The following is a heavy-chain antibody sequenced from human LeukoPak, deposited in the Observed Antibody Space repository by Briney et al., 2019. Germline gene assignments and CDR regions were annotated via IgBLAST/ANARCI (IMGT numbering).Heavy chain of an antibody. CDR2: IKPSGGST. J-gene: IGHJ5*02. D-gene: IGHD6-19*01. CDR1: GYTFTRYY. V-gene: IGHV1-46*01. CDR3: ARGKAVAGTGDWFDP. Sequence: ASVKVSCKASGYTFTRYYMHWVRQAPGQGLEWMGLIKPSGGSTTHAQKFQGRVTMTRDTSISTAYMELSRLRSDDTAVYYCARGKAVAGTGDWFDPWGQGTLVTVSS.